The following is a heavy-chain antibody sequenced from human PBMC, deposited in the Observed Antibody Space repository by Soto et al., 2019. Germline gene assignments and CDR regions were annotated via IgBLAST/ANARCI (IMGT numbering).Heavy chain of an antibody. D-gene: IGHD6-13*01. CDR3: ARVMGHSRLSQFDY. CDR2: IYNDGTT. V-gene: IGHV3-66*01. J-gene: IGHJ4*02. Sequence: QPVGSLRLSCAASGFTVSRNYMSWVRQAPGRGLEWVSIIYNDGTTKYQDSVRGRFTISSDNSKNTLYLQMNSLTAEDTAVYYCARVMGHSRLSQFDYWGQGTLVTVSS. CDR1: GFTVSRNY.